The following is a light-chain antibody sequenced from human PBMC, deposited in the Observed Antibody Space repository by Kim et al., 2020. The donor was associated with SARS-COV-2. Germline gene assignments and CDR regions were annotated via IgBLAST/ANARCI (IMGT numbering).Light chain of an antibody. CDR3: QTWGTGIRV. Sequence: SVKLTCTLSSRHTPYAIAWHQQQPEKGPRYLMKLNSDGSHTKGDGIPDRFSGSSSGAERYLIISSLQSEDEADYYCQTWGTGIRVFGTGTKVTVL. V-gene: IGLV4-69*01. J-gene: IGLJ1*01. CDR1: SRHTPYA. CDR2: LNSDGSH.